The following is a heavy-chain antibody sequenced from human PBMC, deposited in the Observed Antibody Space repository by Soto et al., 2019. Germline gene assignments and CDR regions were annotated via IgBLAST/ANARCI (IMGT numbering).Heavy chain of an antibody. J-gene: IGHJ6*02. V-gene: IGHV4-34*01. CDR1: GTSISSYY. CDR3: ARGRKQLVLAYYDYYGMDV. CDR2: INHSGST. D-gene: IGHD6-13*01. Sequence: PSETLSLTCTVSGTSISSYYWSWIRQPPGKGLEWIGEINHSGSTNYNPSLKSRVTISVDMSKNQFSLKLNSMTAADTAVYYCARGRKQLVLAYYDYYGMDVWGQGPTVTVSS.